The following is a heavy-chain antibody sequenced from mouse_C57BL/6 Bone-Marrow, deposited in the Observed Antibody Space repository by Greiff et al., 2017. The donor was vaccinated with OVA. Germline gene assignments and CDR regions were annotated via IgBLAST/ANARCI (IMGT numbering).Heavy chain of an antibody. D-gene: IGHD1-2*01. CDR3: ARDKMILRRWYFDV. CDR1: GFTFSDYY. J-gene: IGHJ1*03. CDR2: INYDGSST. V-gene: IGHV5-16*01. Sequence: EVMLVESEGGLVQPGSSMKLSCTASGFTFSDYYMAWVRQVPEKGLEWVANINYDGSSTYYLDSLKSRFIISRDNAKNILYLQMSSLKSEDTATYYCARDKMILRRWYFDVWGTGTTVTVSS.